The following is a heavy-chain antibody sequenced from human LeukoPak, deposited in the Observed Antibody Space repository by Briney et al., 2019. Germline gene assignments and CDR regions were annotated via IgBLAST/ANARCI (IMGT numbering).Heavy chain of an antibody. V-gene: IGHV4-59*12. CDR1: GGSISGYY. J-gene: IGHJ4*02. CDR3: ARKSN. Sequence: SETLSLTCSVSGGSISGYYWSWIRQLPGERLEWIGYIYHNGRTTYNPSLESRVTISLDTSKNQLSLKLSSVTAADTAVYYCARKSNWGQGTLVTVSS. CDR2: IYHNGRT.